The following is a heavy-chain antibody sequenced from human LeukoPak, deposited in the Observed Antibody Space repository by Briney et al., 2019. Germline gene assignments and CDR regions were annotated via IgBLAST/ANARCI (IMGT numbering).Heavy chain of an antibody. CDR1: GFTFSSYA. CDR3: AKDWYSNSVGYFDY. Sequence: GRSLRLSCAASGFTFSSYAMSWVRQAPGKGLEWVSAISGSGGSTYYADSVKGRFTISRDNSKNTLYLQMNSLRAEDTAVYYCAKDWYSNSVGYFDYWGQGTLVTVSS. V-gene: IGHV3-23*01. J-gene: IGHJ4*02. CDR2: ISGSGGST. D-gene: IGHD4-11*01.